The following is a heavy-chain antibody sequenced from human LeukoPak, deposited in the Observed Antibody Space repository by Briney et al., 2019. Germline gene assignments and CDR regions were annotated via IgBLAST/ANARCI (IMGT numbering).Heavy chain of an antibody. D-gene: IGHD4-23*01. J-gene: IGHJ6*03. CDR1: GFTFSSYA. V-gene: IGHV3-23*01. CDR2: ISGSGGST. CDR3: ARALDYGGNARHYYYYYMDV. Sequence: GGSLRLSCAASGFTFSSYAMSWVRQAPGKGLEWVSAISGSGGSTYYADSVKGRFTISRDNSKNTLYLQMNSLRAEDTAAYYCARALDYGGNARHYYYYYMDVWGKGTTVTVPS.